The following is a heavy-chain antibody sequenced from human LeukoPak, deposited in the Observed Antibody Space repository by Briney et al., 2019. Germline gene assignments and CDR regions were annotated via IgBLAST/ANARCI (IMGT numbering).Heavy chain of an antibody. D-gene: IGHD3-22*01. V-gene: IGHV1-2*02. CDR2: INPNSGGT. CDR1: GYTFTGYY. J-gene: IGHJ4*02. Sequence: GAPVKVSCKASGYTFTGYYMHWVRQAPGQGLEWMGWINPNSGGTNYAQKFQGRVTMTRDTSISTAYMELSRLRSDDTAVYYCARDDSSGYYYGYWGQGTLVTVSS. CDR3: ARDDSSGYYYGY.